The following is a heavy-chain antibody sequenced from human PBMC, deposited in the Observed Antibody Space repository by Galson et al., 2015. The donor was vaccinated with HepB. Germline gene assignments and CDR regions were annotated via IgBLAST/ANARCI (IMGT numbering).Heavy chain of an antibody. CDR3: VKGPGSAPLRNWFDP. CDR1: GFTFRSYA. D-gene: IGHD3-16*01. CDR2: ISSNGGST. V-gene: IGHV3-64D*06. J-gene: IGHJ5*02. Sequence: SLRLSCAASGFTFRSYAMHWVRQAPGKGLEYVSAISSNGGSTYYADSAKGRFTISRDNSKNTLYLQMSSLRAEDTAVYYRVKGPGSAPLRNWFDPWGQGTLVTVSS.